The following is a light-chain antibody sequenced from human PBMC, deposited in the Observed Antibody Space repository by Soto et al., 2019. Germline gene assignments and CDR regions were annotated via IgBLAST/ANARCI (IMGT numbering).Light chain of an antibody. J-gene: IGKJ1*01. CDR3: QKYNTAPQT. V-gene: IGKV1-27*01. CDR1: QGIIDY. Sequence: DIQMTQSPSSLSASVGDRVTITCRASQGIIDYLAWYQHKPGKAPNLLIYAASTLHSGVPSRFSGSGSGTDFTLTISNLQPEDVGTYYWQKYNTAPQTFGPGTKVEIK. CDR2: AAS.